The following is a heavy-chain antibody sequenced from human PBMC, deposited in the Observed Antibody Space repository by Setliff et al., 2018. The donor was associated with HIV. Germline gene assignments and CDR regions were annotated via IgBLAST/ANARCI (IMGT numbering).Heavy chain of an antibody. CDR3: TGDYNSGSNRFDY. V-gene: IGHV4-31*03. CDR2: IHNSGTT. CDR1: GGPTTSGAYY. D-gene: IGHD3-10*01. Sequence: PSETLSLTCTVSGGPTTSGAYYWTWIRQVPGKGLEWIGYIHNSGTTYYKSSLKSRLTISLDTSKNQFSLKLTSVTAADAAVYYCTGDYNSGSNRFDYWGQGTPVTVSS. J-gene: IGHJ4*02.